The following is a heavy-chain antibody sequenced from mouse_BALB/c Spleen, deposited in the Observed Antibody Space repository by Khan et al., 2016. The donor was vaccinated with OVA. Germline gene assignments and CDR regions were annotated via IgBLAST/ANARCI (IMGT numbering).Heavy chain of an antibody. CDR1: GYTFTNYY. V-gene: IGHV1S56*01. D-gene: IGHD2-2*01. CDR3: ARAGYGSFAY. J-gene: IGHJ3*01. Sequence: QVQLQQPGPELVKPGASVRISCKASGYTFTNYYIHWVIQRPGQGLDWIGWIYPGNVSPEYNERFKDKATLTEDTSSSKAYMQLSSLTSEDSAVYVCARAGYGSFAYWGQGTLVTVSA. CDR2: IYPGNVSP.